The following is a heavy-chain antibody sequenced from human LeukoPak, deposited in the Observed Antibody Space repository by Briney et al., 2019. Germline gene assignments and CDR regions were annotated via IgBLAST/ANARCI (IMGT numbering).Heavy chain of an antibody. V-gene: IGHV1-18*01. CDR2: ISAYNGKK. CDR1: GYTFTNYG. D-gene: IGHD1-26*01. J-gene: IGHJ6*03. Sequence: ASVKVSCKASGYTFTNYGISWVRQAPGQGLEWMGWISAYNGKKNYAQKLQGRVTMTRNTSISTAYMELSSLRSDDTAVYYCARASGSYYDRTYYYYYYMDVWGKGTTVTVSS. CDR3: ARASGSYYDRTYYYYYYMDV.